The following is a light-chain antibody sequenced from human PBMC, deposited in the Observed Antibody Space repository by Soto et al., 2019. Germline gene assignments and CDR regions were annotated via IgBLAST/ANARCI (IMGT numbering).Light chain of an antibody. V-gene: IGKV1-27*01. Sequence: ILMTQSPSSLSAFVGDRVTITCRASQDIANFLAWYQQKPGERPNLLIYAASALQPGVPSRFSGSGSGTDFTLTITSLQPEDIATYYCQKYNGAFWAFGQGTKGDI. CDR1: QDIANF. CDR3: QKYNGAFWA. CDR2: AAS. J-gene: IGKJ1*01.